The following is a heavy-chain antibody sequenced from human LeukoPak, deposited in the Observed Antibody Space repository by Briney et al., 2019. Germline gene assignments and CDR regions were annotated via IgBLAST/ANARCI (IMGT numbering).Heavy chain of an antibody. V-gene: IGHV4-39*01. Sequence: SETLSLTCIVSGGSISSSSYYWGWIRQPPGKGLEWIGSIYYSGSTYYNPSLKSRVTISVDTSKNQFSLKLSSVTAADTAVYYCARRRITMVRDRHFDYWGQGTLVTVSS. CDR1: GGSISSSSYY. J-gene: IGHJ4*02. D-gene: IGHD3-10*01. CDR2: IYYSGST. CDR3: ARRRITMVRDRHFDY.